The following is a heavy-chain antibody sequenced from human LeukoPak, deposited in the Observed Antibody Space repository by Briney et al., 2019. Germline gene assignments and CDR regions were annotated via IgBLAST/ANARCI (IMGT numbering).Heavy chain of an antibody. CDR1: GFTFSSYT. J-gene: IGHJ4*02. CDR2: IRGSAGSA. D-gene: IGHD1-26*01. CDR3: AKDLSGSFYAPADY. V-gene: IGHV3-23*01. Sequence: GGSLRLSCAASGFTFSSYTMSWVRQAPGRGLEWVSGIRGSAGSANYADSVKGRFTISRDNSKSTLYLQMTSLRAEDAAVYYCAKDLSGSFYAPADYWGQGTLVSVSS.